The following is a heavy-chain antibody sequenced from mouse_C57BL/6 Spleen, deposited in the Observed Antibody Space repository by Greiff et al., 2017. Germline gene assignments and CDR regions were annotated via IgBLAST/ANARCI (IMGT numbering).Heavy chain of an antibody. CDR3: AKIYYYDDWYFDV. V-gene: IGHV5-16*01. Sequence: DVMLVESEGGLVQPGSSMKLSCTASGFTFSDYYMAWVRQVPEKGLEWVANINYDGSSTYYLDSLKSRFIISRDNAKNILYLQMSSLKSEDTATYYCAKIYYYDDWYFDVWGTGTTVTVSS. CDR1: GFTFSDYY. J-gene: IGHJ1*03. CDR2: INYDGSST. D-gene: IGHD2-4*01.